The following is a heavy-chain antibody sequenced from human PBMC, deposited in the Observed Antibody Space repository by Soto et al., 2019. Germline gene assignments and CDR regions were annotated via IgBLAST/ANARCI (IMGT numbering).Heavy chain of an antibody. Sequence: GGSLRLSCAASGFTSSSYEMNWVRQAPGKGLEWVSFISTSGDTIYYADSVKGRFTISRDKAKNSVYLQMTSLRAEDTAVYYCARDRKDYYETTQTYHYYGMDVWGQGTTVTVSS. J-gene: IGHJ6*02. D-gene: IGHD3-16*01. CDR3: ARDRKDYYETTQTYHYYGMDV. CDR2: ISTSGDTI. CDR1: GFTSSSYE. V-gene: IGHV3-48*03.